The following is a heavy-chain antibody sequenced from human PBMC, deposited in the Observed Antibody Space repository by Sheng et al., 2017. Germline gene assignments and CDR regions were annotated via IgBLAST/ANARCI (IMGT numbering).Heavy chain of an antibody. Sequence: QVQLQESGPGLVKPSETLSLTCAVSGYSITSGYYWGWIRQPPGKDLEWIGSIYHSGSTYYTPSLKTRVTISVDTSKNQFSLNLDSVTAADTAVYYCARAVLVRGSPLLCTSWGRGNP. V-gene: IGHV4-38-2*01. J-gene: IGHJ5*02. CDR3: ARAVLVRGSPLLCTS. CDR2: IYHSGST. CDR1: GYSITSGYY. D-gene: IGHD3-10*01.